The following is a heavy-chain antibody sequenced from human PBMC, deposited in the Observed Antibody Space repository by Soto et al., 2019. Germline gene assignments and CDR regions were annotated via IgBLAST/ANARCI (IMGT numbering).Heavy chain of an antibody. CDR1: GYTFTSYA. D-gene: IGHD4-17*01. V-gene: IGHV1-3*01. CDR2: INAGNGNT. Sequence: ASVKVSCKASGYTFTSYAMHWVRQAPGQRLEWMGWINAGNGNTKYSQKFQGRVTITRDTSASTAYMELSSLRSEDTAVYYCARGLHRTTVTTCWAYWGKGTLVTVSS. CDR3: ARGLHRTTVTTCWAY. J-gene: IGHJ4*02.